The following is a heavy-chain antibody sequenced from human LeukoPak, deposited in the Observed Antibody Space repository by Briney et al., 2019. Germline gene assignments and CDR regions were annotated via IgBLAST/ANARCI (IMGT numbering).Heavy chain of an antibody. D-gene: IGHD6-6*01. J-gene: IGHJ3*02. CDR3: AREYGSSSGRRAFDI. CDR2: IYYSGST. Sequence: SETLSLTCTVSGGSISSYYWNWIRQPPGKGLEWIGYIYYSGSTNYNPSLKSRVTILVDTSKNQFSLRLSSVTAADTAVYYCAREYGSSSGRRAFDIWGQGTMVTVSS. V-gene: IGHV4-59*08. CDR1: GGSISSYY.